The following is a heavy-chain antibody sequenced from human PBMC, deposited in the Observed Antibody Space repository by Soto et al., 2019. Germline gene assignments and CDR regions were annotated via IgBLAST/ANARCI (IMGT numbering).Heavy chain of an antibody. CDR3: AKGLGITIFGVVVDDFDI. CDR2: ISGSGGST. Sequence: GGSLRLSCAASGFTFSSYAMSWVRQAPGKGLEWVSAISGSGGSTYYADSAKGRFTISRDNSKNTLYLQMNSLRAEDTAVYYCAKGLGITIFGVVVDDFDIWGQGTMVTVSS. J-gene: IGHJ3*02. V-gene: IGHV3-23*01. CDR1: GFTFSSYA. D-gene: IGHD3-3*01.